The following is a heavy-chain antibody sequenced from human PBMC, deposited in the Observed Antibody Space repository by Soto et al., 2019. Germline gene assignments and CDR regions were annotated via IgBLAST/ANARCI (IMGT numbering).Heavy chain of an antibody. CDR3: ASNKDYYDTSGPYYFDC. Sequence: QVQLVQSGAEVKKPGSSVKVSCKASGGTLSSYAISWVRQAPGQGLEWMGGIIPIFDTPYYAQKFQGRITITADEPTSTAYMELSSLRSEDTAVYYCASNKDYYDTSGPYYFDCWGQGTLVTVSS. V-gene: IGHV1-69*12. CDR2: IIPIFDTP. CDR1: GGTLSSYA. D-gene: IGHD3-22*01. J-gene: IGHJ4*02.